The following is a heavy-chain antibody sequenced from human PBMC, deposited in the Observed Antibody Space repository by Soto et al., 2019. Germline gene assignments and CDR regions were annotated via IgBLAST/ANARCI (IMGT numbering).Heavy chain of an antibody. Sequence: GGSLRLSCAASGLTSSTYAMSWVRQAPGKGLEWVSGISGSGGNTYYADSVKGRFTISRDNSKNMLYLQMNSLSAEDTAVYYCAKRLTTVITVFDCWGQGTLVTVSS. CDR3: AKRLTTVITVFDC. CDR1: GLTSSTYA. CDR2: ISGSGGNT. V-gene: IGHV3-23*01. D-gene: IGHD4-17*01. J-gene: IGHJ4*02.